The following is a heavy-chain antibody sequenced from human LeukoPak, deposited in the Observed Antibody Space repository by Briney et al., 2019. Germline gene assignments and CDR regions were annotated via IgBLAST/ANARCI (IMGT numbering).Heavy chain of an antibody. D-gene: IGHD2-15*01. CDR1: GYTFTGYY. V-gene: IGHV1-2*02. Sequence: ASVKVSCKASGYTFTGYYMHWVRQAPGQGLEWMGWINPNSGGTNYAQKFQGRVTMTRDTSISTAYMELSRLRSDDTAVYYCARRPGSGAYNDYWGQGTLVTVSS. CDR3: ARRPGSGAYNDY. J-gene: IGHJ4*02. CDR2: INPNSGGT.